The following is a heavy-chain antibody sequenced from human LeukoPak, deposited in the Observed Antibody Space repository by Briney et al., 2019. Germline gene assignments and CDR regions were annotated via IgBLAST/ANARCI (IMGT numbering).Heavy chain of an antibody. V-gene: IGHV1-18*01. CDR3: LTDYGDYEIFDY. J-gene: IGHJ4*02. Sequence: ASVKVSCKASGYTFTSYGISWVRQAPGQGLEWMRWISAYNGNTNYAQKLQGRVTMTTDTSTSTAYMELRSLRSDDTAVYYCLTDYGDYEIFDYWGQGTLVTVSS. D-gene: IGHD4-17*01. CDR2: ISAYNGNT. CDR1: GYTFTSYG.